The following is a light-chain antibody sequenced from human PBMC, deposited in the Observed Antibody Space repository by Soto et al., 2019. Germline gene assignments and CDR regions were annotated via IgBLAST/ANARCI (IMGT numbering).Light chain of an antibody. CDR2: EVR. J-gene: IGLJ1*01. CDR3: SSYTCSSTYV. CDR1: SSDGGGNNY. Sequence: TQPASVSRAPGQSITISCTGTSSDGGGNNYVSWYQQHQAKTPKLMIYEVRNRPSGASNRISRSKSGNTSSLTISGLQSEDEADYFCSSYTCSSTYVIGTGTKSPS. V-gene: IGLV2-14*01.